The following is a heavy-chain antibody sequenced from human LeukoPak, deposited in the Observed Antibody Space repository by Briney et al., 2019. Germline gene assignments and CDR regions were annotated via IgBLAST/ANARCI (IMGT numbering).Heavy chain of an antibody. J-gene: IGHJ6*03. Sequence: GGSLRLSCAASGFTFSSYGMHWVRQAPGKGLEWGAVISYDGSNKYYADSVKGRFTISRDNSKNTLYLQMNSLRAEDTAVYYCAKEGYSYGYIPTNYYYYYYMDVWGKGTTVTVSS. V-gene: IGHV3-30*18. CDR2: ISYDGSNK. D-gene: IGHD5-18*01. CDR1: GFTFSSYG. CDR3: AKEGYSYGYIPTNYYYYYYMDV.